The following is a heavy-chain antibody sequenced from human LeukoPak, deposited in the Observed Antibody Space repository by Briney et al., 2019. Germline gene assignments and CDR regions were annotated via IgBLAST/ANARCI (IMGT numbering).Heavy chain of an antibody. J-gene: IGHJ6*02. CDR2: ISAYNGNT. Sequence: ASVKVSCKASGYTFTSYGISWVRQAPGQGLEWMGWISAYNGNTNYAQKLQGRVTMTTDTSTSTAYMELRSLRSDDTGVYYCGREEAPRTYYYGSGSHSYCYYGMDVWGQGTTVTVSS. CDR1: GYTFTSYG. CDR3: GREEAPRTYYYGSGSHSYCYYGMDV. D-gene: IGHD3-10*01. V-gene: IGHV1-18*01.